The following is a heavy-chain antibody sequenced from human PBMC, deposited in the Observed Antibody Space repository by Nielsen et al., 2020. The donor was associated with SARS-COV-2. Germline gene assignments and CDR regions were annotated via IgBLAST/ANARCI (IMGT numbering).Heavy chain of an antibody. Sequence: GSLRLSCTVSGGSISSRGYYWGWIRQPPGKGLEWIGSIYYTGSTYNNLSLKSRVTISVDTSKNQFSLKLSSVTAADTAVYYCARGRSSWPYYYYGMDVWGQGTTVTVSS. CDR1: GGSISSRGYY. CDR3: ARGRSSWPYYYYGMDV. V-gene: IGHV4-39*01. CDR2: IYYTGST. D-gene: IGHD6-13*01. J-gene: IGHJ6*02.